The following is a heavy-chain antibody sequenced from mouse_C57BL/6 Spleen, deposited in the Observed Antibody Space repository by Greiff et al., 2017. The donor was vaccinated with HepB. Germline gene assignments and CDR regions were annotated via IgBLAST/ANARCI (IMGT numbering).Heavy chain of an antibody. CDR1: GFNIKDYY. Sequence: VQLKESGAELVKPGASVKLSCTASGFNIKDYYMHWVKQRTEQGLEWIGRIDPEDGETKYAPKFQGKATITADTSSNTAYLQLSSLTSEDTAVYYFAPSTYYSSPWFAYWGQGTLVTVSA. CDR3: APSTYYSSPWFAY. J-gene: IGHJ3*01. V-gene: IGHV14-2*01. CDR2: IDPEDGET. D-gene: IGHD2-12*01.